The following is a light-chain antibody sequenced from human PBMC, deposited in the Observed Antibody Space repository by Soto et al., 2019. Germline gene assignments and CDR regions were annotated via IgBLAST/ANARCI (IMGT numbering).Light chain of an antibody. Sequence: QSALTQPASVSGSPGQSITISCTGTSSDVGGYNYVSWYQHHPGTAPKLLIYGNSNRPSGVPDRFSGSKSGTSASLAITGLQAEDEADYYCQSYDSSLNCVYGSGTKLTVL. V-gene: IGLV2-14*03. CDR2: GNS. CDR3: QSYDSSLNCV. CDR1: SSDVGGYNY. J-gene: IGLJ1*01.